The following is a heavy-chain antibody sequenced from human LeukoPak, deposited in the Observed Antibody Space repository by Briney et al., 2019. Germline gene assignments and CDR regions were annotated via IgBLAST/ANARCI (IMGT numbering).Heavy chain of an antibody. D-gene: IGHD3-10*01. V-gene: IGHV6-1*01. CDR3: ARSTYYYGSGSPLFDY. CDR2: TYYRSKWYD. Sequence: SQTLSLTCAISGDSVSSNSAAWNWIRQSPSRGLEWLGRTYYRSKWYDDYAVSVKSQITINADTSKNQISLQLNSVSPEDTAVYYCARSTYYYGSGSPLFDYWGQGTLVIVSS. CDR1: GDSVSSNSAA. J-gene: IGHJ4*02.